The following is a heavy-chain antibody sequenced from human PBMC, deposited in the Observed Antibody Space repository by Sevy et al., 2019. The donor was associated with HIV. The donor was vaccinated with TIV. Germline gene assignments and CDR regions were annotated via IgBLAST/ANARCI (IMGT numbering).Heavy chain of an antibody. D-gene: IGHD6-13*01. J-gene: IGHJ4*02. CDR1: GFTFSNAW. V-gene: IGHV3-15*01. Sequence: GGSLRLSCAASGFTFSNAWMSWVHQAPGKGLEWVGRIKSKTDGGTTDYAAPVKGRFTISRDDSKNTLYLQMNSLKTEDTAVYYCTTEIAAAGIDYWGQRTLVTVSS. CDR2: IKSKTDGGTT. CDR3: TTEIAAAGIDY.